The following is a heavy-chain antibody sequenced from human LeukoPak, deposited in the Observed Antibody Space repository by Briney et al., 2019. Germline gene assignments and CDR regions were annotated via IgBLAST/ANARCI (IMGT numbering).Heavy chain of an antibody. V-gene: IGHV3-48*01. D-gene: IGHD6-13*01. J-gene: IGHJ4*02. CDR3: ARADGYSSSWPSFDY. CDR2: ISSSSSII. Sequence: GGSLRLSCAASGFTFSTYSMNWVRQAPGKGLEWVSYISSSSSIIYYADSVKGRFTISRDNAKNSLYLQMNSLRAEDTAVYYCARADGYSSSWPSFDYWGQGTLVTVSS. CDR1: GFTFSTYS.